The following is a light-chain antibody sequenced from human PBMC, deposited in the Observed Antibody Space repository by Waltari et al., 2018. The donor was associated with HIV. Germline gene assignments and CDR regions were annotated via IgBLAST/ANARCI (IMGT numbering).Light chain of an antibody. Sequence: DIVMTQSPDSLAVSLGERATINNKNYLAWYQQKPGQPPKLLIYWASTRESGVPERFSGSGSATLFTLTITSLQPEDVAVYYCQQYYNIPYTFGQGTRLEMK. V-gene: IGKV4-1*01. CDR1: KNY. J-gene: IGKJ2*01. CDR3: QQYYNIPYT. CDR2: WAS.